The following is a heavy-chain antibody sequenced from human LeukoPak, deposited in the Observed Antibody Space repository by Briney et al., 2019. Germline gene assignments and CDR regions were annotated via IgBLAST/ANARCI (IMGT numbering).Heavy chain of an antibody. J-gene: IGHJ3*02. CDR3: ARARGVFDI. D-gene: IGHD2-8*01. CDR1: GFIFSSYW. CDR2: IKQDGSEK. Sequence: GGPLRLSCAASGFIFSSYWMSWVRQAPGKGLEWVANIKQDGSEKYYVDSVKGRFIISRDNAKNSLYLQMNNLRAEDTAVYYCARARGVFDIWGQGTMVTVSS. V-gene: IGHV3-7*01.